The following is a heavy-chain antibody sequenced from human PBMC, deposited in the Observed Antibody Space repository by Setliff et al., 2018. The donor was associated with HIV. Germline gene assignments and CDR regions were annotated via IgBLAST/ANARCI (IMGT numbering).Heavy chain of an antibody. J-gene: IGHJ5*02. D-gene: IGHD3-10*01. Sequence: SVKVSCKASGGSFSNYAFSWVRQAPGQGLEWMGGFVPMFGSANYAQKFQGRLTITADESTTTVYMELSRFRSEDTAVYYCARGRYYGSGTYFTETWGQGTLVTVSS. CDR3: ARGRYYGSGTYFTET. CDR2: FVPMFGSA. V-gene: IGHV1-69*13. CDR1: GGSFSNYA.